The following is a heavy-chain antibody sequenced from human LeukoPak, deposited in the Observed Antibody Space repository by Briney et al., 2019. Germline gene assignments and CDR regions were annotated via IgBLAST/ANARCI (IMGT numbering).Heavy chain of an antibody. V-gene: IGHV3-21*01. J-gene: IGHJ4*02. D-gene: IGHD3-9*01. CDR2: ISSSSSYI. Sequence: GGSLRLSCAASGFTFSSYAMSWVRQAPGKGLEWVSSISSSSSYIYYADSVKGRFTISRDNAKNSLYLQMNSLRAEDTAVYYCARDSQDYDILTGYYIRGGFDYWGQGTLVTVSS. CDR1: GFTFSSYA. CDR3: ARDSQDYDILTGYYIRGGFDY.